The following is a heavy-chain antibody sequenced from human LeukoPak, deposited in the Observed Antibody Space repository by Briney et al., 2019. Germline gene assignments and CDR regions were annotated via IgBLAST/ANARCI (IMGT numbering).Heavy chain of an antibody. V-gene: IGHV4-34*01. CDR1: GGSFSGYY. D-gene: IGHD3-16*02. J-gene: IGHJ3*02. CDR2: INHSGST. CDR3: ASVDYVWGSYRYGDAFDI. Sequence: SETLSLTCAVYGGSFSGYYWSWIRQPPGKGLEWIGEINHSGSTNYNPSLKSRVTISVDTSKNQFSLELSSVTAADTAVYYCASVDYVWGSYRYGDAFDIWGQGTMVTVSS.